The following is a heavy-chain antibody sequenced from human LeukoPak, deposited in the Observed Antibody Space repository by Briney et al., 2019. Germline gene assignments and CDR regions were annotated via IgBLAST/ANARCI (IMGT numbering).Heavy chain of an antibody. CDR1: GFTFSSYA. J-gene: IGHJ4*02. CDR3: ATLHYFDY. CDR2: ISYDGSNK. Sequence: GGSLRPSCAASGFTFSSYAMHWVRQAPGKGLEWVAVISYDGSNKYYADSVKGRFTISRDNSKNTLYLQMNSLRAEDTAVYYCATLHYFDYRGQGTLVTVSS. V-gene: IGHV3-30-3*01.